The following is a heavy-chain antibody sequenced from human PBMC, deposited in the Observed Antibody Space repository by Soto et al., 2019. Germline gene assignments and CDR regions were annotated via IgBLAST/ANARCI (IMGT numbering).Heavy chain of an antibody. CDR2: IYSGGSV. J-gene: IGHJ5*02. CDR3: VSRPRA. D-gene: IGHD6-6*01. V-gene: IGHV3-66*01. CDR1: GFTVSNNY. Sequence: EVHLVESGGGLVQPGGSLRLSCAASGFTVSNNYMSWVRQAPGKGLEWVSVIYSGGSVYYRDSVKGRFTISRDHSKNTLYLQKNSPSAEDSGVYYCVSRPRAWGQGTLVTASS.